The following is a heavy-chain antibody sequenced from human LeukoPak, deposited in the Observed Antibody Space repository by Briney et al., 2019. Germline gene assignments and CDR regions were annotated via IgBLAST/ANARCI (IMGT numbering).Heavy chain of an antibody. Sequence: PGGSLRLSCAASGFTFSSYAMSWVRQAPGKGLEWVSAISGSGGSTYYADSVKGRFTISRDNSKNTLYLQMNSLRAEDTAVYYCAKSYDSSGYYLPFDYWGQGTLVTVSS. D-gene: IGHD3-22*01. J-gene: IGHJ4*02. CDR3: AKSYDSSGYYLPFDY. V-gene: IGHV3-23*01. CDR1: GFTFSSYA. CDR2: ISGSGGST.